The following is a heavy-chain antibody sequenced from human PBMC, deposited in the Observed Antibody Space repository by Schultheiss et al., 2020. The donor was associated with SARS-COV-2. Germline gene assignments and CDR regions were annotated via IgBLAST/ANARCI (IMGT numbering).Heavy chain of an antibody. V-gene: IGHV3-21*01. J-gene: IGHJ4*02. CDR3: ARDPPTYYYDSSGYCFDY. D-gene: IGHD3-22*01. Sequence: GGSLRLSCAASGFTFSSYGMHWVRQAPGKGLEWVSSISSSSSYIYYADSVKGRFTISRDNAKNSLYLQMNSLRAEDTAVYYCARDPPTYYYDSSGYCFDYWGQGTLVTVSS. CDR1: GFTFSSYG. CDR2: ISSSSSYI.